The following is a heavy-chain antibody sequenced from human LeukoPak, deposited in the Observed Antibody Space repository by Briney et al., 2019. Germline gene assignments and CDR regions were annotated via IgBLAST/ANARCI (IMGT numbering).Heavy chain of an antibody. Sequence: AGGSLRLSCVASGFPFSSYWMTWVRQAPGMGLEWVANIKQDGSKKSYVDSVKGRFTISRDNSKNTLYLQMSSLRAEDTAVYYCAKEFNRGLPDYWGQGTLVTVPS. CDR3: AKEFNRGLPDY. CDR1: GFPFSSYW. V-gene: IGHV3-7*01. CDR2: IKQDGSKK. D-gene: IGHD2-21*01. J-gene: IGHJ4*02.